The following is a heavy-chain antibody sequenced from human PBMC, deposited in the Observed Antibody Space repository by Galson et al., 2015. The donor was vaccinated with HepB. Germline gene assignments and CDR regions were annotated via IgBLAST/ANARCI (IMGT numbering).Heavy chain of an antibody. V-gene: IGHV3-23*01. CDR1: GFSFSSYA. CDR2: ISGSGGST. J-gene: IGHJ5*02. Sequence: SLRLSCAASGFSFSSYAMSWVRQAPGKGLDWVSAISGSGGSTYYADSVKGRCTISRDNSKNTLYLQMNSLRAEDTAVYYCAKGPYSSSWYWWFDPWGQGTLVTVSS. D-gene: IGHD6-13*01. CDR3: AKGPYSSSWYWWFDP.